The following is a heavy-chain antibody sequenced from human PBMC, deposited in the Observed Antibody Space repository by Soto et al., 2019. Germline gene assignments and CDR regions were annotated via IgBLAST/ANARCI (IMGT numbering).Heavy chain of an antibody. CDR2: IKQDGSEK. J-gene: IGHJ4*02. Sequence: GGSLRLSCAASGFTFSSYWMSWVRQAPGKGLEWVANIKQDGSEKYYVDSVKGRFTISRDNAKNSLYLQMNSLRAEDTAVYYCAREGDGMTTVTTKPRTYYFDYWGQGTLVTVSS. CDR3: AREGDGMTTVTTKPRTYYFDY. D-gene: IGHD4-17*01. CDR1: GFTFSSYW. V-gene: IGHV3-7*01.